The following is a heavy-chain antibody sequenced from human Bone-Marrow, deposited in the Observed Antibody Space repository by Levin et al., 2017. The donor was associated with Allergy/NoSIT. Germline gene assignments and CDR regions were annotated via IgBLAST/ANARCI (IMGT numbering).Heavy chain of an antibody. CDR1: GYTFTAYT. CDR3: ARELGYYDTSGWMGGWFDP. D-gene: IGHD3-22*01. V-gene: IGHV1-3*01. J-gene: IGHJ5*02. CDR2: IHAGNGNT. Sequence: GESLKISCQASGYTFTAYTIHWVRQAPGQRLEWMGWIHAGNGNTKHSQKFQGRLSISRDTSASTAYMQLSSLRSEDTAVYYCARELGYYDTSGWMGGWFDPWGQGTLVTVSS.